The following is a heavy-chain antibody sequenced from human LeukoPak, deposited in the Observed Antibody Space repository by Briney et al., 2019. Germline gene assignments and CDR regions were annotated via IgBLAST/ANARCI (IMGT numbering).Heavy chain of an antibody. V-gene: IGHV4-59*08. D-gene: IGHD6-13*01. CDR1: GGSISSYY. J-gene: IGHJ1*01. Sequence: SETLSLTCTVSGGSISSYYWSWIRQPPGKGLEWIGYIYYSGSTNYNPSLKSRVTISVDTSKNQFSLKLSSVTAADTAVYYCARTNRPKSAAGITPRYFQHWGQGTLVTVSS. CDR2: IYYSGST. CDR3: ARTNRPKSAAGITPRYFQH.